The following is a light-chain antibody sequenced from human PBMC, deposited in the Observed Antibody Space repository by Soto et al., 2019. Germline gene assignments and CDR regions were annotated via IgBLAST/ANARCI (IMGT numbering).Light chain of an antibody. V-gene: IGKV3-15*01. CDR1: QSVSSN. CDR3: QQYNVWPLT. Sequence: EIVMTQSPATLSVSPGERATLSCRASQSVSSNLAWYQQKPGQTPKLLIYVASTRATGIPGRFSGSGSETDFHLTISRLQSEDFAVYYCQQYNVWPLTFGGRTQAEFK. J-gene: IGKJ4*01. CDR2: VAS.